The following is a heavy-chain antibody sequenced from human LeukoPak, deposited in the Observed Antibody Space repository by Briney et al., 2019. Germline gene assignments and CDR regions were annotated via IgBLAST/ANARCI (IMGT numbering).Heavy chain of an antibody. Sequence: GGSLRLSCAASGFTFSSYDMHWVRQATGKGLEWASAIGTAGDTYYPGSVKGRFTISRENAKNSLYLQMNSLRAGDTAVYYCARGRPQWLEIYYGMDVWGQGTTVTVSS. CDR1: GFTFSSYD. CDR2: IGTAGDT. V-gene: IGHV3-13*01. D-gene: IGHD6-19*01. CDR3: ARGRPQWLEIYYGMDV. J-gene: IGHJ6*02.